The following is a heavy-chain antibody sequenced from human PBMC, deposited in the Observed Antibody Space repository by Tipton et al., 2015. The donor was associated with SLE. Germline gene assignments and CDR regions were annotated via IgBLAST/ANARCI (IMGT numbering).Heavy chain of an antibody. J-gene: IGHJ3*02. Sequence: TLSLTCAVSGGSINSGDYSWSWIRQPPGKGLEWIGYIFHSGNAHYNPSLKSRVTISVDMSRNQFSLRLDSVTAADTALYYCARGEMDVFDIWGQGTVVSVPS. CDR1: GGSINSGDYS. CDR2: IFHSGNA. V-gene: IGHV4-30-2*01. CDR3: ARGEMDVFDI.